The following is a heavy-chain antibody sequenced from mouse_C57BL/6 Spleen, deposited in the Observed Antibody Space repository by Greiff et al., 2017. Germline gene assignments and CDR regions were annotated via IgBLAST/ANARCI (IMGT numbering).Heavy chain of an antibody. CDR1: GFSLTSYG. V-gene: IGHV2-5*01. CDR2: IWRGGST. J-gene: IGHJ4*01. D-gene: IGHD2-2*01. Sequence: VKLVESGPGLVQPSQSLSITCTVSGFSLTSYGVHWVRQSPGKGLEWLGVIWRGGSTDYDAAFMSRLSITKDNSKSQVFFKMNSLQADDTAIYYCAKAYGYDVEYAMDYWGQGTSVTVSS. CDR3: AKAYGYDVEYAMDY.